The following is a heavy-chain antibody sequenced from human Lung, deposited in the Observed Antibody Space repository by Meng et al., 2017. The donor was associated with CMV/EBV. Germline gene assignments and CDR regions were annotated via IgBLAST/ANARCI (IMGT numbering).Heavy chain of an antibody. V-gene: IGHV3-48*03. D-gene: IGHD2-2*01. CDR3: ARDRPTHLIYCSNDNCYSNAMDV. Sequence: GGSLRLXCTASGFTFSSYEMNWVRQAPGKGLEWVSYISSSGSTVSYGDSVKGRFTISRDNAKNSLYLQMNSLRAEDTAVYYCARDRPTHLIYCSNDNCYSNAMDVWGQGXTVTVSS. CDR2: ISSSGSTV. CDR1: GFTFSSYE. J-gene: IGHJ6*02.